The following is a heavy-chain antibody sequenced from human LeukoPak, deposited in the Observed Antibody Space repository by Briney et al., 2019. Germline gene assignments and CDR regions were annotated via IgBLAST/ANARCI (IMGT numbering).Heavy chain of an antibody. CDR1: GGSISSSSYY. J-gene: IGHJ4*02. CDR3: ARVGDGGSYWDY. CDR2: IYHSGST. Sequence: SETLSLTCTVSGGSISSSSYYWGWIRQPPGKGLEWIGSIYHSGSTYYNPSLKSRVTISVDTSKNQFSLKLSSVTAADTAVYYCARVGDGGSYWDYWGQGTLVTVSS. D-gene: IGHD3-10*01. V-gene: IGHV4-39*07.